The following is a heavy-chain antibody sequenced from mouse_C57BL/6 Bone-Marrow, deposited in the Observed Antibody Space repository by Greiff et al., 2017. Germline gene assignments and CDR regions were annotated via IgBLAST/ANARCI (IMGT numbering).Heavy chain of an antibody. CDR2: IYPRSGNT. J-gene: IGHJ2*01. Sequence: VKLQQSGAELARPGASVKLSCKASGYTFTSYGISWVKQRTGQGLEWIGEIYPRSGNTYYNEKFKGKATMTADKSSSTAYMGLRSLTSEDSAVYFCARGRLLLRRWGQGTTVTVSS. CDR3: ARGRLLLRR. D-gene: IGHD1-1*01. CDR1: GYTFTSYG. V-gene: IGHV1-81*01.